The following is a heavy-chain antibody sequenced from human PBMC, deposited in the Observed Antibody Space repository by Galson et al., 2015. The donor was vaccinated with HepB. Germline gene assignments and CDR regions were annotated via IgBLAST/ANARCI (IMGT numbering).Heavy chain of an antibody. J-gene: IGHJ4*02. CDR1: GYSFTSYW. CDR3: ARVDSSYYYGSGKYPPDY. CDR2: IDPSDSYT. V-gene: IGHV5-10-1*01. D-gene: IGHD3-10*01. Sequence: QSGAEVKKPGESLRISCKGSGYSFTSYWISWVRQMPGKGLEWMGRIDPSDSYTNYSPSFQGHVTISADKSISTAYLQWSSLKASDTAMYYCARVDSSYYYGSGKYPPDYWGQGTLVTVSS.